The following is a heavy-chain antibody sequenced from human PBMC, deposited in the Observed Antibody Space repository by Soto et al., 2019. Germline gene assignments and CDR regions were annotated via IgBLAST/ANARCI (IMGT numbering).Heavy chain of an antibody. V-gene: IGHV4-59*01. Sequence: SETLFLTCTVSGGSISSYYWSWIRQPPGKGLEWIGYIYYSGSTNYNPSLKSRVTISVDTSKNQFSLKLSSVTAADTAVYYCARDRRDGYNYLDWYFDLWGRGTLVTVSS. J-gene: IGHJ2*01. CDR2: IYYSGST. CDR1: GGSISSYY. CDR3: ARDRRDGYNYLDWYFDL. D-gene: IGHD5-12*01.